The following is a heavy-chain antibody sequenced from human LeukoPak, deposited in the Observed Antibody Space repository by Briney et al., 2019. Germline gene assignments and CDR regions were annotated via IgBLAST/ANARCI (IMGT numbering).Heavy chain of an antibody. V-gene: IGHV4-4*07. Sequence: SETLSLTCTVSGDSMTGYYWSWIRQPAGKGLEWIGRIFTSGSTNYNPSLKSRVTISVDTSKNQFSLKLSSVTAADTAVYYCARGARAGYNLEPFDYWGQGTLVTVSS. D-gene: IGHD5-24*01. CDR3: ARGARAGYNLEPFDY. CDR2: IFTSGST. J-gene: IGHJ4*02. CDR1: GDSMTGYY.